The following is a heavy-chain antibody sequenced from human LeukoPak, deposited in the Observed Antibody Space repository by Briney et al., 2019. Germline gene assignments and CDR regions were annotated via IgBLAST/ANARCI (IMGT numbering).Heavy chain of an antibody. Sequence: GGSLRLSCAASGFTFSSYSMNWVRQAPGKGLEWVSSISSSSSYIYYADSVKGRFTISRDNAKNSLYLQMNSLRAEDTAVYYCARAYYYDSSGYQIKTYYFDYWGQGTLVTVSS. V-gene: IGHV3-21*01. CDR3: ARAYYYDSSGYQIKTYYFDY. J-gene: IGHJ4*02. CDR2: ISSSSSYI. CDR1: GFTFSSYS. D-gene: IGHD3-22*01.